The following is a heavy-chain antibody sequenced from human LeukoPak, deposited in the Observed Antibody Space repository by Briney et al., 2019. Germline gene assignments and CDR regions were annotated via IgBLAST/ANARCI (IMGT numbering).Heavy chain of an antibody. V-gene: IGHV3-23*01. CDR1: GFTFSSYA. Sequence: GGSLRLSCAASGFTFSSYAMSWVHQAPGTGLEWVSTISVSSVGTYYADSVKGRFTISSDNSKNTLYLQMNSLRAEDTAVYYCAKWVYSYGPGYFDYWGQGTLVTVSS. J-gene: IGHJ4*02. CDR3: AKWVYSYGPGYFDY. CDR2: ISVSSVGT. D-gene: IGHD5-18*01.